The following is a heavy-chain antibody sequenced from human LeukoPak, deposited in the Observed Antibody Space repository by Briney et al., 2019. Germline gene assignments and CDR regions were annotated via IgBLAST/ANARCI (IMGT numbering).Heavy chain of an antibody. J-gene: IGHJ4*02. CDR1: GGSISSYY. V-gene: IGHV4-59*12. D-gene: IGHD6-19*01. CDR2: IYYSGST. Sequence: SETLSLTCTVSGGSISSYYWSWIRQPPGKGLEWIGYIYYSGSTNYNPSLKSRVTISVDTSKSQFSLKLSSVTAADTAVYYCARRGPIAVAGGVDYWGQGTLVTVSS. CDR3: ARRGPIAVAGGVDY.